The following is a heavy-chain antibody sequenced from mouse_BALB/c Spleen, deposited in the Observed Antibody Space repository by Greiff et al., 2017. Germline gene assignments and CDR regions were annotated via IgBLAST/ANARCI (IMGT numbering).Heavy chain of an antibody. CDR2: IDPANGNT. J-gene: IGHJ2*01. D-gene: IGHD2-1*01. CDR3: APYGNLDY. CDR1: GFNIKDTY. Sequence: VQLKESGAELVKPGASVKLSCTASGFNIKDTYMHWVKQRPEQGLEWIGRIDPANGNTKYDPKFQGKATITADTSSNTAYLQLSSLTSEDTAVYYCAPYGNLDYWGQGTTLTVSS. V-gene: IGHV14-3*02.